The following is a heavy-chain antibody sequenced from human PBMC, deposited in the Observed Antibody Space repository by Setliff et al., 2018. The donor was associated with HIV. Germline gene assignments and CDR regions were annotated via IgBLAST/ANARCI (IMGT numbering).Heavy chain of an antibody. CDR2: IYSSGET. V-gene: IGHV4-4*09. Sequence: SETLSLTCTVSGGSISSYYWSWIRQPPGKGLEWLGHIYSSGETNYNPSLKNRVTMSTDTSKNQFSLNLYSATAADTAVYFCARRTLQDSTITTSNWFDSWGQGTLVTVSS. J-gene: IGHJ5*01. CDR3: ARRTLQDSTITTSNWFDS. CDR1: GGSISSYY. D-gene: IGHD3-10*01.